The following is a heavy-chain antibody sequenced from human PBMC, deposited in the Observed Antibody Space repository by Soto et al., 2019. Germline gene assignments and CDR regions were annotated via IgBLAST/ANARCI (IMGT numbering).Heavy chain of an antibody. CDR2: IYYSGST. V-gene: IGHV4-59*01. D-gene: IGHD5-12*01. J-gene: IGHJ4*02. CDR1: GGSINNYY. Sequence: SETLSLTCIVSGGSINNYYWSWIRQPPGKGLEWIGWIYYSGSTKYNPSLKSRVTISLDTSKNQFSLKLSSVTAADTAVYYCARQVRATDDFDYWGQGTLVTVSS. CDR3: ARQVRATDDFDY.